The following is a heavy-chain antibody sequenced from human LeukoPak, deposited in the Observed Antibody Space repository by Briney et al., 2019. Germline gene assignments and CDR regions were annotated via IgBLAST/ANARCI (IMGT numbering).Heavy chain of an antibody. CDR1: GGTFSSYA. Sequence: ASVKVSCKASGGTFSSYAISWVRQAPGQGLEWMGGIIPIFGTANYAQKFQGRVTITTDESTSTAYMEPSSLRSKDTAVYYCARSVHLMVYATYNWFDPWGQGTLVTVSS. CDR2: IIPIFGTA. V-gene: IGHV1-69*05. J-gene: IGHJ5*02. D-gene: IGHD2-8*01. CDR3: ARSVHLMVYATYNWFDP.